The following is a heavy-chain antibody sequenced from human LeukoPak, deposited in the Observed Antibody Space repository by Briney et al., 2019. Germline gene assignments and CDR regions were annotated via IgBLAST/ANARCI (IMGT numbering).Heavy chain of an antibody. CDR2: IIPILGIA. CDR3: ARDQGYYDSSLDY. J-gene: IGHJ4*02. D-gene: IGHD3-22*01. V-gene: IGHV1-69*04. Sequence: ASVEVSCKASGYTFTSYGISWVRQAPGQGLEWMGRIIPILGIANYAQKFQGRVTITADKSTSTAYMELSSLRSEDTAVYYCARDQGYYDSSLDYWGQGTLVTVSS. CDR1: GYTFTSYG.